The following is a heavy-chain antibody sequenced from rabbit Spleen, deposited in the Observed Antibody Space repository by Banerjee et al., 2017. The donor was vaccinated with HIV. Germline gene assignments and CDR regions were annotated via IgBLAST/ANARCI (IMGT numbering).Heavy chain of an antibody. J-gene: IGHJ4*01. D-gene: IGHD1-1*01. Sequence: HLKESGGGLVQPGGSLKLSCKASGFTLSSYYMNWVRQAPGKGLEWIGYIDPVFGSTVYASWVNGRFTISSHNAQNTLYLQLNSLTVADTATYFCARDLTDVIGWNFNLWGQGTLVTVS. CDR3: ARDLTDVIGWNFNL. CDR1: GFTLSSYY. V-gene: IGHV1S7*01. CDR2: IDPVFGST.